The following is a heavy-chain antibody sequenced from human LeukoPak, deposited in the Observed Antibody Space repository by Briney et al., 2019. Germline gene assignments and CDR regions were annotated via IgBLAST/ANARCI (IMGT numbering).Heavy chain of an antibody. Sequence: GGSLRLSCAASGFTFSSYEMNWVRQAPGKGLEWVSYITSSSSYIYYADSVKGRFTISRDNAKNSLYLQMNSLRAEDTAVYYCARARDDYGDYHFDYWGQGTLVTVSS. V-gene: IGHV3-21*05. CDR2: ITSSSSYI. J-gene: IGHJ4*02. D-gene: IGHD4-17*01. CDR1: GFTFSSYE. CDR3: ARARDDYGDYHFDY.